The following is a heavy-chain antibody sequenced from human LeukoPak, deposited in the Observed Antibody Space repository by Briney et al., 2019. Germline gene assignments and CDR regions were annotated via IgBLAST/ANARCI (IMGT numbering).Heavy chain of an antibody. D-gene: IGHD2-15*01. V-gene: IGHV3-23*01. J-gene: IGHJ4*02. CDR1: GFTFSSYA. CDR2: ISGSGGST. CDR3: AKDEGGGIAHTPYDY. Sequence: PGGSLRLSCAASGFTFSSYAMSWVRQAPGKGLEWVSAISGSGGSTYYADSVKGRFTISRDNSKNTLYLQMNSLRAEDTAVYYCAKDEGGGIAHTPYDYWGQGTLVTVSS.